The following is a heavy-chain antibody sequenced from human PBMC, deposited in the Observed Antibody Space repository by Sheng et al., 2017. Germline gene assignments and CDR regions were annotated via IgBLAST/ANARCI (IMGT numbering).Heavy chain of an antibody. D-gene: IGHD6-19*01. Sequence: QVQLVESGGGVVQPGRSLRLSCAASGFTFSSYAMHWVRQAPGKGLEWVAVISYDGSNKYYADSVKGRFTISRDNSKNTLYLQMNSLRAEDTAVYYCARRVAGNERGSFDY. J-gene: IGHJ4*01. CDR3: ARRVAGNERGSFDY. V-gene: IGHV3-30*01. CDR2: ISYDGSNK. CDR1: GFTFSSYA.